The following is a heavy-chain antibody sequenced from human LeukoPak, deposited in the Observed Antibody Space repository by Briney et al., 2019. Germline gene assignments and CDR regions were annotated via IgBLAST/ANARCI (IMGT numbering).Heavy chain of an antibody. CDR3: ARGPSTGWYSY. CDR1: GGSISSYY. D-gene: IGHD6-19*01. V-gene: IGHV4-4*07. Sequence: PSETLSLTCTVSGGSISSYYWSWIRQPAGKGLEWIGHIYTSGSPNHNPSLKSRVTMSVDTSKNQLSLKLRSVTAADTAVYYCARGPSTGWYSYRGQGTLVTVSS. J-gene: IGHJ4*02. CDR2: IYTSGSP.